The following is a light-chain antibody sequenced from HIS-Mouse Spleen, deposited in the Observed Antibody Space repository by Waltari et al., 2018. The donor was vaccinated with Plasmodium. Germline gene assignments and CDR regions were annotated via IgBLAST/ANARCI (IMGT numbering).Light chain of an antibody. CDR1: SSDVGGYNY. CDR3: CSYAGSYTLV. J-gene: IGLJ2*01. V-gene: IGLV2-11*01. Sequence: QSALTQPRSVSGSPGQSVTISCTGTSSDVGGYNYVSWYQPHPGKAPKLMISDVSNRPSWVPDRFSGPKSGNPASLTISGLQAEDEADYYCCSYAGSYTLVFGGGTKLTVL. CDR2: DVS.